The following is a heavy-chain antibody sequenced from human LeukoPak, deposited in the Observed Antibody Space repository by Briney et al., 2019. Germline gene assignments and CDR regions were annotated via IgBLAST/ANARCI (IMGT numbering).Heavy chain of an antibody. CDR1: GFTFSRFW. Sequence: PGGSLRLSCAASGFTFSRFWMSWVRQAPGKGLEWVANIKQDGSEKYYVDSVKGRFTIPRDNAKNSLYLQMNSLRAEDTAVFYCARDGTYTDYDPDFDIWGQGTLVTVSS. V-gene: IGHV3-7*04. J-gene: IGHJ4*02. CDR3: ARDGTYTDYDPDFDI. CDR2: IKQDGSEK. D-gene: IGHD5-12*01.